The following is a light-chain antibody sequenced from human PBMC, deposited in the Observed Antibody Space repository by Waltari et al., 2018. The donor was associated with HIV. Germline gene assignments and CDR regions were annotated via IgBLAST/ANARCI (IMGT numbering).Light chain of an antibody. V-gene: IGKV1-39*01. CDR2: AAF. Sequence: DVQMTQSPSSLSASVGDRVNITCLASQRISSYLHWYQQKPGKAPKLLISAAFNLQSGVPSRFSGGRSGTDFTLTIGSLQVEDLATYYCQQSYSSPPTFGQGTNLEIK. CDR3: QQSYSSPPT. J-gene: IGKJ2*01. CDR1: QRISSY.